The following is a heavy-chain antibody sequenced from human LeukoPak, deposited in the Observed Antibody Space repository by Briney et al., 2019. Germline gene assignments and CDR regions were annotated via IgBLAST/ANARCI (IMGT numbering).Heavy chain of an antibody. Sequence: GGSLRLSCAASGFTFSSYWMHWVRQAPGKGLVWVSRINSDGSSTSYADSVKGLFTISRDNAKNTLYLQMNSLRAEDTAVYYCARDGFYYGSGSYYNDYWGQGTLVTVSS. V-gene: IGHV3-74*01. CDR2: INSDGSST. CDR1: GFTFSSYW. CDR3: ARDGFYYGSGSYYNDY. J-gene: IGHJ4*02. D-gene: IGHD3-10*01.